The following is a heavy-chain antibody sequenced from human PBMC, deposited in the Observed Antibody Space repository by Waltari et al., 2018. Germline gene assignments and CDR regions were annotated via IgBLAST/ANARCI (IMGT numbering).Heavy chain of an antibody. CDR2: IYSLGST. CDR1: GLTVSNNY. J-gene: IGHJ4*02. Sequence: EVQLVETGGGSIQPGGSLRLSCAASGLTVSNNYMSWVRQAPGKGLEGVAVIYSLGSTHYADSVKGRFTISRDSSTNTLFLQMNSLRAEDTAVYYCATSPSRSFWGQGTLVTVSS. V-gene: IGHV3-53*02. CDR3: ATSPSRSF.